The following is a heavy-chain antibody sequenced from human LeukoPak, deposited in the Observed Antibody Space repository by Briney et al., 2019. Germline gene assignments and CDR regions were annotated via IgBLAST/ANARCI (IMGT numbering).Heavy chain of an antibody. CDR2: ISAYNGNT. J-gene: IGHJ4*02. CDR3: ARCSIAARLRHFDY. Sequence: WASVKVSCKASGYTSTSYGISLVRQAPGQGLEWMGWISAYNGNTNYAQKLQGRVTMTTDTSTSTAYMELRSLRSDDTAVYYCARCSIAARLRHFDYWGQGTLVTVSS. V-gene: IGHV1-18*01. D-gene: IGHD6-6*01. CDR1: GYTSTSYG.